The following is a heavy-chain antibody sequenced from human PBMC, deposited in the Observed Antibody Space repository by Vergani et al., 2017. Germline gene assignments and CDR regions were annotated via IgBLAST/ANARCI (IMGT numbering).Heavy chain of an antibody. CDR3: ARGIAIRRFGELYPVIPYYYYGMDV. J-gene: IGHJ6*02. D-gene: IGHD3-10*01. CDR2: IIPIFGTA. CDR1: GGTFSSYA. Sequence: QVQLVQSGAEVKKPGSSVKVSCKASGGTFSSYAISWVRQAPGQGLEWMGGIIPIFGTANYAQKFQGRVTITADESTSTAYMELSSLRSEDTAVYYCARGIAIRRFGELYPVIPYYYYGMDVWGQGTTVTVSS. V-gene: IGHV1-69*12.